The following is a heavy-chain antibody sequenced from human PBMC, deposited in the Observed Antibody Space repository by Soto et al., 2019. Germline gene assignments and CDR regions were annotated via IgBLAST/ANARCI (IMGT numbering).Heavy chain of an antibody. V-gene: IGHV1-24*01. CDR1: GYTSTELS. CDR2: FDPEDGET. J-gene: IGHJ6*02. D-gene: IGHD2-15*01. Sequence: ASVKVSCKISGYTSTELSIHWVLQTHIKGLEGMGGFDPEDGETIYAQKFQGRVTMTEDTSTDTAYMELSSLRSEDTAVYHCATCVVVVGATRLVYYYGMDVWGQGTTVTVSS. CDR3: ATCVVVVGATRLVYYYGMDV.